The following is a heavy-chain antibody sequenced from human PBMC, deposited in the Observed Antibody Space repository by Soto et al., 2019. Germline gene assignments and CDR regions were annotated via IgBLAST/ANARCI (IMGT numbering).Heavy chain of an antibody. CDR3: ARGGYSGYLVGFDP. V-gene: IGHV3-33*01. D-gene: IGHD5-12*01. J-gene: IGHJ5*02. Sequence: GGSLRLSCAASGFTFSSYGMHWVRQAPGTGVERVAVIWNDGSNKYYADSVKGRFTISRDNSKNTLYLQMNSLRAADTAVCYCARGGYSGYLVGFDPWGQGTLVTVSS. CDR2: IWNDGSNK. CDR1: GFTFSSYG.